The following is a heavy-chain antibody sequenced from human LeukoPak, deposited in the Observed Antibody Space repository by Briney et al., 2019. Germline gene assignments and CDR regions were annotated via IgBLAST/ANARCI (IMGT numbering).Heavy chain of an antibody. CDR2: IYYSGST. V-gene: IGHV4-59*01. J-gene: IGHJ4*02. Sequence: SETLSLTCTVSGGSISSYYWSWIRQPPGKGLEWIGYIYYSGSTNYNPSLKGRVTISVDTSKNQFSLKLSSVTAADTAVYYCARVSIGVSLDYWGQGTLVTVSS. CDR1: GGSISSYY. CDR3: ARVSIGVSLDY. D-gene: IGHD3-22*01.